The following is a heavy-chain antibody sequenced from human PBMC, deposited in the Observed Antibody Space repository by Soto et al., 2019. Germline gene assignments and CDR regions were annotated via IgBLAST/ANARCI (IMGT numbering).Heavy chain of an antibody. CDR2: IIPIFGTA. CDR3: ARGVIAVAGYYYYGMDV. J-gene: IGHJ6*02. V-gene: IGHV1-69*01. D-gene: IGHD6-19*01. CDR1: GGTFSSYA. Sequence: QVQLVQSGAEVKKPGSSVKVSCKASGGTFSSYAISWVRQAPGQGLEWMGGIIPIFGTANYAQKFQGRVTITADESTSTAYMELSSRRSADTAVSYCARGVIAVAGYYYYGMDVWFRGTTVTVSS.